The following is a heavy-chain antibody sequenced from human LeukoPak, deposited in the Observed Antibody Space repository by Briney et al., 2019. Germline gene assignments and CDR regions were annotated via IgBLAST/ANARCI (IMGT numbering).Heavy chain of an antibody. V-gene: IGHV3-33*08. D-gene: IGHD6-19*01. J-gene: IGHJ4*02. CDR3: ARGGFSIAVAAPDH. Sequence: GGSLRLSCAASGFTFSSYAMSWVRQAPGKGLEWVAVIWYDGSNTYYADSMKGRFTISRDNSKSTLHLQVDSLRAEDTAIYFCARGGFSIAVAAPDHWGQGILVTVSS. CDR1: GFTFSSYA. CDR2: IWYDGSNT.